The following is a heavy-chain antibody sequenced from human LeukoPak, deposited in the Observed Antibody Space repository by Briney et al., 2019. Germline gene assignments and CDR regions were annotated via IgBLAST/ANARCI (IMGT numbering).Heavy chain of an antibody. CDR1: GFTFSSYS. V-gene: IGHV3-21*01. CDR3: ARDAPYSYGLVYYYYYMDV. J-gene: IGHJ6*03. D-gene: IGHD5-18*01. Sequence: GGSLRLSCAASGFTFSSYSMNWVRQAPGKGLEWVSSISSSSSYIYYADSVKGRFTISRDNAKNSLYLQMNSLRAEDTAVYYCARDAPYSYGLVYYYYYMDVWGKGTTVTISS. CDR2: ISSSSSYI.